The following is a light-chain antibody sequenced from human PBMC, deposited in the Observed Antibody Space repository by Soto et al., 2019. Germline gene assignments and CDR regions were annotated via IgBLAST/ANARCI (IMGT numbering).Light chain of an antibody. J-gene: IGKJ1*01. CDR1: QSVSSN. Sequence: EIMMTQSPGTLSASPGERATLSCRASQSVSSNLAWYQQKPGQAPRLLIYAVSTRATGIPARFSGSGSGTEFTLTISSLLSEDFAVYYCQQYNKWPLTFGQGTKVEIK. CDR3: QQYNKWPLT. CDR2: AVS. V-gene: IGKV3-15*01.